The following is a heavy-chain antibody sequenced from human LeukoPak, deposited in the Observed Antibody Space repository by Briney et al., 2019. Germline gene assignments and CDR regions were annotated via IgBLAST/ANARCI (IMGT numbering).Heavy chain of an antibody. J-gene: IGHJ1*01. CDR1: GFTFGDYA. Sequence: PGRSLRLSCTASGFTFGDYAMSWVRQAPGKGLEWVGFIRSKAYGGTTEYAASVKGRFTISSDDSKSIAYLQMNSLKTEDTAVYYCTRVFEPFGGYEYFQHWGQGTLVTVSS. CDR2: IRSKAYGGTT. D-gene: IGHD5-12*01. V-gene: IGHV3-49*04. CDR3: TRVFEPFGGYEYFQH.